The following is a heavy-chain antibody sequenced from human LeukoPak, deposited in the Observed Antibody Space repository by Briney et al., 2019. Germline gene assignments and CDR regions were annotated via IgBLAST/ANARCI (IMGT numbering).Heavy chain of an antibody. V-gene: IGHV3-7*05. CDR3: ARDPGRRFDY. Sequence: GGSLRLSCAASGFTFSSYWMTWVRQAPGKGLEWVANIKEDGSEKHYMDSVKGRFTISRDNAKNSLYLQMNSLRADDTAVYYCARDPGRRFDYWGQGTLVTVSS. CDR2: IKEDGSEK. D-gene: IGHD1-14*01. J-gene: IGHJ4*02. CDR1: GFTFSSYW.